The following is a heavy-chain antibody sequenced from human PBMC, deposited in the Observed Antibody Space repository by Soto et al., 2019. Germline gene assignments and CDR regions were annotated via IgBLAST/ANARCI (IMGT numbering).Heavy chain of an antibody. Sequence: SETLCLTCTVSGGSISSYYWSWIRQPPGKGLEWIGYIYYSGSTNYNPSLKSRVTISVDTSKNQFSLKLSSVTAADTAVYYCARVSFSDSSGYHHYFDYWGQGTLVTVSS. CDR3: ARVSFSDSSGYHHYFDY. V-gene: IGHV4-59*01. J-gene: IGHJ4*02. CDR1: GGSISSYY. CDR2: IYYSGST. D-gene: IGHD3-22*01.